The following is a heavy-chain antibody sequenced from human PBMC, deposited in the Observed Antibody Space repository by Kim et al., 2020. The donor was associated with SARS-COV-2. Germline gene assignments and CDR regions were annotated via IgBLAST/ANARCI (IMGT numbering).Heavy chain of an antibody. CDR3: VTSPTDSYNSDRNGLATFQH. Sequence: GGSLRLSCAASGFTFTNFAMSWVRQAPGQGLEWVSGISRTGENTLYVDSVNGRFTISRDNSKNTLYLQMNSLRAEDTAVYYCVTSPTDSYNSDRNGLATFQHWGHGTLVTVSS. CDR1: GFTFTNFA. CDR2: ISRTGENT. J-gene: IGHJ1*01. D-gene: IGHD2-8*01. V-gene: IGHV3-23*01.